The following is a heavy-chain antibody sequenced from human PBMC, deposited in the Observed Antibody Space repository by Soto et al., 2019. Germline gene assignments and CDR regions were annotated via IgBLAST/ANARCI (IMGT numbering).Heavy chain of an antibody. V-gene: IGHV3-64*02. J-gene: IGHJ6*02. D-gene: IGHD5-18*01. CDR1: GFTFSSYA. CDR2: ISGNGGST. Sequence: GGSLRLSCAASGFTFSSYAMHWVRQAPGKGLEYVSAISGNGGSTYYADSVKGRFTISRDNSKNTLYLQMGSLRAEDMAVYYCARSGGTAIPYGMDVWGQGTTVTVSS. CDR3: ARSGGTAIPYGMDV.